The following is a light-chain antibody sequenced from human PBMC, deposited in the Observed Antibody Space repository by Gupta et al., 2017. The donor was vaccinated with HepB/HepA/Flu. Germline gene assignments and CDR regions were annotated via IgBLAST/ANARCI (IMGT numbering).Light chain of an antibody. Sequence: QSVLTQPPSVSGAPGPTVTISCTGSSSNIGSGYDVYWYQQLPGAAPNLLLSRDNNRPSGVPDRFSGSRSGTSASLAITGLQAEDEADYYCQSYDNSLKNSVFGGGTKVTVL. J-gene: IGLJ2*01. CDR1: SSNIGSGYD. CDR3: QSYDNSLKNSV. CDR2: RDN. V-gene: IGLV1-40*01.